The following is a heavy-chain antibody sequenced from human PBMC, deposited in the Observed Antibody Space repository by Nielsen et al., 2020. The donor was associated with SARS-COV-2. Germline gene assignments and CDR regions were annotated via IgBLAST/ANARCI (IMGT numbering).Heavy chain of an antibody. CDR2: IKRSGGST. CDR3: AKSIYDSSGYYSLYDAFDI. Sequence: GESLKISCAASGFTFDNYAMTWVRQAPGKGLEWVSVIKRSGGSTYYADSVKGRFTISRDNSKNTLYLQMNSLRAEDTAVYYCAKSIYDSSGYYSLYDAFDIWGQGTMVTVSS. V-gene: IGHV3-23*01. J-gene: IGHJ3*02. D-gene: IGHD3-22*01. CDR1: GFTFDNYA.